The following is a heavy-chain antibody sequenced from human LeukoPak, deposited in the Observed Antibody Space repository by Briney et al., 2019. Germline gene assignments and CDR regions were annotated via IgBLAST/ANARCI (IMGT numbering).Heavy chain of an antibody. V-gene: IGHV4-39*01. Sequence: SETLSLTCSVSGGSIISSNWWGWIRQPPGKGLEWIGSIYDSGSTYYNPSLKSRVTISVDTSKNQFSLKLNSVTAADTAVYYCARHYGPWGQGTLVTVSS. J-gene: IGHJ5*02. CDR2: IYDSGST. CDR3: ARHYGP. D-gene: IGHD3-10*01. CDR1: GGSIISSNW.